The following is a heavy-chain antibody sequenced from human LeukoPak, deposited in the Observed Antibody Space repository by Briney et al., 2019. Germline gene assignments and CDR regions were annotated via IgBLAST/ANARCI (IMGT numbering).Heavy chain of an antibody. J-gene: IGHJ4*02. Sequence: QPGRSLRLSRAASGFSFNTYPMHWVRQAPGKGLEWVAVISNDGINKYYADSVKGRFTISRDNSNNTLSLQMNGLRVEDTAVYYCARPDDSESFYRANHYWGRGTLVTVS. V-gene: IGHV3-30*04. CDR1: GFSFNTYP. D-gene: IGHD3-10*01. CDR3: ARPDDSESFYRANHY. CDR2: ISNDGINK.